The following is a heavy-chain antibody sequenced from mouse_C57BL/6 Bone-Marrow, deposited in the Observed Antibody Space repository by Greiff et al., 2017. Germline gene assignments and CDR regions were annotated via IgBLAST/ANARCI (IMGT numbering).Heavy chain of an antibody. Sequence: EVKLVESGGGLVQPGGSMKLSCVASGFTFSNYWMNWVRQSPEKGLEWVAQIRLKSDNYATHYAESVKGRFTISRDDSKSSVYLQMNNLRAEDTGIYYCTVPFITTVVATGWGQGTTLTVSS. CDR1: GFTFSNYW. CDR2: IRLKSDNYAT. D-gene: IGHD1-1*01. J-gene: IGHJ2*01. V-gene: IGHV6-3*01. CDR3: TVPFITTVVATG.